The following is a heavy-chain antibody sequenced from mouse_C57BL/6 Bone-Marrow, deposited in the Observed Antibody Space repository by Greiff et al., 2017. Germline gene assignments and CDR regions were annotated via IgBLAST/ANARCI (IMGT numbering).Heavy chain of an antibody. CDR3: ARRGYYYGSSYWYFDV. D-gene: IGHD1-1*01. Sequence: EVQRVESGGGLVQPGGSLKLSCAASGFTFSDYYMYWVRQTPEKRLEWVAYISNGGGSTYYPDTVKGRFTISRDNAKNTLYLQMSRLKSEDTAMYYCARRGYYYGSSYWYFDVWGTGTTVTVSS. CDR2: ISNGGGST. CDR1: GFTFSDYY. V-gene: IGHV5-12*01. J-gene: IGHJ1*03.